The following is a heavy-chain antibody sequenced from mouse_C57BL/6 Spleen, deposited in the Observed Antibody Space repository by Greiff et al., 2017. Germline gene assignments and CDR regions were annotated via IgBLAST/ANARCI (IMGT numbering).Heavy chain of an antibody. D-gene: IGHD2-4*01. CDR1: GYTFTSYW. Sequence: QVQLQQPGAELVMPGASVKLSCKASGYTFTSYWMHWVKQRPGQGLEWIGEIDPSDSYTNYNQKFKGKSTLTVDKSSSTAYMKLSSLTSEDSAVYYCARWGYYDYDGAFAYWGQGTLVTVSA. CDR2: IDPSDSYT. CDR3: ARWGYYDYDGAFAY. J-gene: IGHJ3*01. V-gene: IGHV1-69*01.